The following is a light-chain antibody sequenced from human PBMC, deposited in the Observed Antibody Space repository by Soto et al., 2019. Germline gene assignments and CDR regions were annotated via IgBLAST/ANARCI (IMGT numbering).Light chain of an antibody. CDR3: QQRSNWPPYT. Sequence: DTVLTQSPATLSVSPGERAAVSCRASQSLSSNLAWYQQKPGQAPRLLIIGASDRVTGIPARFSGSGSGTEFTLSISSLQSDDFAVYYCQQRSNWPPYTFGQGTKLEIK. CDR2: GAS. CDR1: QSLSSN. J-gene: IGKJ2*01. V-gene: IGKV3-15*01.